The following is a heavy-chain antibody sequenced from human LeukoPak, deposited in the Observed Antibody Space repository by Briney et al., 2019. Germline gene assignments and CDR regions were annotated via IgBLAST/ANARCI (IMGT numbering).Heavy chain of an antibody. V-gene: IGHV3-7*01. CDR1: GFTFSSYW. CDR2: IKQDGSEK. CDR3: ARREALRYFAWLLSTFDY. Sequence: PGGFLRLSCAASGFTFSSYWMSWVRQAPGKGLEWVANIKQDGSEKYYVDSVKGRFTISRDNAKNSLYLQMNSLRAEDTAVYYCARREALRYFAWLLSTFDYWGQGTLVTVSS. D-gene: IGHD3-9*01. J-gene: IGHJ4*02.